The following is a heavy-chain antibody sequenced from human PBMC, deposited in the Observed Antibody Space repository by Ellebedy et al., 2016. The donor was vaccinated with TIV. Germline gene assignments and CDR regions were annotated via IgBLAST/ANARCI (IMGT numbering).Heavy chain of an antibody. CDR2: IYQDGSEQ. V-gene: IGHV3-7*01. D-gene: IGHD3-16*01. Sequence: PGGSLRLSCAASGFSFRSYWMSWVRQAPGKGLEWVANIYQDGSEQYYVDSVKGRFTISRANARNSLYLQMNSLRAEDTAVYYCARRGSYGDYAVQVNSWFDSWGQGTLVTVSS. J-gene: IGHJ5*01. CDR3: ARRGSYGDYAVQVNSWFDS. CDR1: GFSFRSYW.